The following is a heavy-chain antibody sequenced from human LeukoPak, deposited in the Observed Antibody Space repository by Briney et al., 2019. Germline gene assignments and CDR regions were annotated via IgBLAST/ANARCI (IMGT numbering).Heavy chain of an antibody. CDR1: GFAFQKYA. Sequence: GGSPGLSRGASGFAFQKYAMNWVPHPPGKGLGGVSVIRAGEGTTLYADSVKGRFTISRDTSKRVLHLQMHSVRPGDAPVYLCAKDSWRANYGSGNSQEALDVWREGTQVSVS. CDR3: AKDSWRANYGSGNSQEALDV. CDR2: IRAGEGTT. J-gene: IGHJ3*01. D-gene: IGHD3-10*01. V-gene: IGHV3-23*01.